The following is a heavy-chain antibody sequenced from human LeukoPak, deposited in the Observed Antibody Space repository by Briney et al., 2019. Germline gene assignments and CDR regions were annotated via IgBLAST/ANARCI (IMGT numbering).Heavy chain of an antibody. D-gene: IGHD5-12*01. CDR1: GGSFSGYY. CDR2: INHSGST. J-gene: IGHJ6*03. CDR3: ARVRGLRPYYYYMDV. V-gene: IGHV4-34*01. Sequence: PETLSLTCAVYGGSFSGYYWSWIRQPPAKGLEWMGEINHSGSTNYNPSLKSRVTISVDTSKNQFSLKLSSVTAADTAVYYCARVRGLRPYYYYMDVWGKGTTVTVSS.